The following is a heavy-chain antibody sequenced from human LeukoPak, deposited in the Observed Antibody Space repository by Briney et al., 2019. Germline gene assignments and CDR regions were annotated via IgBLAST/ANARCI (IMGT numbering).Heavy chain of an antibody. J-gene: IGHJ3*02. V-gene: IGHV4-39*01. CDR3: ARSAVEYSSWNDAFDI. Sequence: PSETLSLTCTVSGGSISSSSYYWGWIRQPPGKGLEWIGSIYYSGSTYYNPSLKSRVTISVDTSKNQFSLKLSSVTATDTAVYYCARSAVEYSSWNDAFDIWGQGTMVTVSS. D-gene: IGHD6-6*01. CDR2: IYYSGST. CDR1: GGSISSSSYY.